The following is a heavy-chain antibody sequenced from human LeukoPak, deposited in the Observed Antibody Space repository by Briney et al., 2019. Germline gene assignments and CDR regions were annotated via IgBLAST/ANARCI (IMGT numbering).Heavy chain of an antibody. CDR2: IYPGDSDT. CDR3: SLGTGLVGNY. CDR1: GYSFTSYW. D-gene: IGHD6-19*01. Sequence: GESLKISCKGSGYSFTSYWIGWVRQMPGKGLEWMGIIYPGDSDTRYSPSFQGRVTISADKSISTAYLQWSSLKASDAAIYYFSLGTGLVGNYWGQGTLVTVSS. V-gene: IGHV5-51*01. J-gene: IGHJ4*02.